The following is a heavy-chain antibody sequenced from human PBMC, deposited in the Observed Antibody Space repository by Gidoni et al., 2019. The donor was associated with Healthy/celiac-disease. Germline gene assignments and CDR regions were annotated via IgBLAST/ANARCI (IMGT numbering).Heavy chain of an antibody. J-gene: IGHJ3*01. CDR2: ISWNSGSI. Sequence: EVQLVESGGGLVQPGRSLRLSCAASGFTFDDYAMHWVRQAPGKGLEWVAGISWNSGSIGYADSVKGRFTISRDNAKNSLYLQMNSLRAEDTALYYCAKDLEGVHPPLWGQGTMVTVSS. CDR3: AKDLEGVHPPL. CDR1: GFTFDDYA. V-gene: IGHV3-9*01. D-gene: IGHD3-3*01.